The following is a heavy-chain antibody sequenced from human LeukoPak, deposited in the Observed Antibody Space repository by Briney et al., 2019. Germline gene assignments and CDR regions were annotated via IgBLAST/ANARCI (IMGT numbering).Heavy chain of an antibody. CDR1: GGSFSGYY. J-gene: IGHJ4*02. CDR2: INHSRST. CDR3: ARGRIAVAAGELGY. Sequence: SETLSLTCAVYGGSFSGYYWSWIRQPPGRGLEWIGKINHSRSTNYNPSLKSRVTISVDTSKNQFSLRLSSVTAADTAVYYCARGRIAVAAGELGYWGQGTLVTVSS. D-gene: IGHD6-19*01. V-gene: IGHV4-34*01.